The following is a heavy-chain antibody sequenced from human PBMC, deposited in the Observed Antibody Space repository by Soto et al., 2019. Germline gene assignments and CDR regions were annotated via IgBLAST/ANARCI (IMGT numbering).Heavy chain of an antibody. CDR1: GGTFSSYA. J-gene: IGHJ4*02. V-gene: IGHV1-69*12. D-gene: IGHD3-10*01. CDR2: IIPIFGTA. Sequence: QVQLVQSGAEVKKPGSSVKVSCKASGGTFSSYAISWVRQAPGQGLEWMGGIIPIFGTANYAQKFQGRVTITADDXXSXAXXELSSLRSEDTAVYYCARVGVGYYGSGSYYRPLDYWGQGTLVTVSS. CDR3: ARVGVGYYGSGSYYRPLDY.